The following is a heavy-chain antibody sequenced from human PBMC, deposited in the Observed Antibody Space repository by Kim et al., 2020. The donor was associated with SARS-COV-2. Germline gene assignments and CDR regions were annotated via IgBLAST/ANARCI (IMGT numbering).Heavy chain of an antibody. J-gene: IGHJ4*02. D-gene: IGHD3-22*01. CDR2: ISSSGSTI. V-gene: IGHV3-48*03. CDR3: ARTYYYDSSGYYF. CDR1: GFTFSSYE. Sequence: GGSLRLSCAASGFTFSSYEMNWVRQAPGKGLEWVSYISSSGSTIYYADSVKGRFTISRDNAKNSLYLQMNSLRAEDTAVYYCARTYYYDSSGYYFWGQGTLVTVSS.